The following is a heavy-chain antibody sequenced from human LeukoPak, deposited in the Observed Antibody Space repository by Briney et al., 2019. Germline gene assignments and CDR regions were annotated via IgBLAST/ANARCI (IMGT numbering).Heavy chain of an antibody. J-gene: IGHJ4*02. CDR3: ARDWVAGRPFDY. Sequence: GGSLRLSCVASGFTFTSYAMSWVRQAPGKGLEWVSVNSGSGGTSYYADSVKGRFTISRDNSKNTLYLQMNSLRGEDTAVYYCARDWVAGRPFDYRGQGTLVTVSS. CDR2: NSGSGGTS. V-gene: IGHV3-23*01. D-gene: IGHD2-15*01. CDR1: GFTFTSYA.